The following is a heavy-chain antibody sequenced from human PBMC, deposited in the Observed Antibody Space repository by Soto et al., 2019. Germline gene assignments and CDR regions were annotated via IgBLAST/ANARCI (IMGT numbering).Heavy chain of an antibody. Sequence: ASVKVSCKASGYTFTGYYMHWVRQAPGQGLEWMGWIDPNSGGTNYAQKFQGWVTMTRDTSISTAYMELSRLRSDDTAVYYCAKGYSGYDFNPLDYWGQGTLVTVSS. CDR3: AKGYSGYDFNPLDY. J-gene: IGHJ4*02. V-gene: IGHV1-2*04. CDR1: GYTFTGYY. D-gene: IGHD5-12*01. CDR2: IDPNSGGT.